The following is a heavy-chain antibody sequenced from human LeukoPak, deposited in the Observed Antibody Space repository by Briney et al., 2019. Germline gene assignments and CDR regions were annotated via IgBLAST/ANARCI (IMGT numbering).Heavy chain of an antibody. Sequence: SQTLSLTCAISGDSVSSNSAAWNWVRQSPSRGLEWLGRTYYRSKWYNGYAVSVKSRITINPDTSKNQFSLQLNSVTPEDTAVYYCASSGAAQNWFDPWGQGTLVTVSS. CDR2: TYYRSKWYN. CDR1: GDSVSSNSAA. V-gene: IGHV6-1*01. D-gene: IGHD6-13*01. CDR3: ASSGAAQNWFDP. J-gene: IGHJ5*02.